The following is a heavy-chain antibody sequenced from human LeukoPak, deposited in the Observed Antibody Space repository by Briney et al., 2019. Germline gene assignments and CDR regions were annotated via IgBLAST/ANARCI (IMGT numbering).Heavy chain of an antibody. D-gene: IGHD1-26*01. CDR3: ARRTEGGDWFDP. CDR1: GYSFTSYW. V-gene: IGHV5-10-1*01. J-gene: IGHJ5*02. Sequence: GESQKISCKGSGYSFTSYWISWVRQMPGKSLEWMGRIDPSDSYTNYSPSFQGHVTISADKSISTAYLQWSSLKASDTAMYYCARRTEGGDWFDPWGQGTLVTVSS. CDR2: IDPSDSYT.